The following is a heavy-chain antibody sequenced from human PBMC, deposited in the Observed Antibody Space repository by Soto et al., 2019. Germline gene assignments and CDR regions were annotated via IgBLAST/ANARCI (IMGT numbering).Heavy chain of an antibody. V-gene: IGHV3-74*01. CDR3: ARETGYSSGWRQDY. Sequence: GGSLRHSCAASGFTFSSYWMHWVRQAPGKGLVWVSRINSDGSSISYADSVKGRFTISRDNAKNTLYLQMNSLRVEDTAVYYCARETGYSSGWRQDYWGQGTLVTVS. CDR2: INSDGSSI. D-gene: IGHD6-19*01. J-gene: IGHJ4*02. CDR1: GFTFSSYW.